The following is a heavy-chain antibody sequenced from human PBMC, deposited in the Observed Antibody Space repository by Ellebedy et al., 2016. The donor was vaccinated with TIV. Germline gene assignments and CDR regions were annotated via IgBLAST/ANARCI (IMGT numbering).Heavy chain of an antibody. CDR1: GFTFSSYA. CDR3: ARDADTAMPRNWFDP. V-gene: IGHV3-30-3*01. CDR2: ISYDGSNK. D-gene: IGHD5-18*01. J-gene: IGHJ5*02. Sequence: GGSLRLSXAASGFTFSSYAMHWVRQAPGKGLEWVAVISYDGSNKYYADSVKGRFTISRDNSKNTLYLQMNSLRAEDTAVYYCARDADTAMPRNWFDPWGQGTLVAVSS.